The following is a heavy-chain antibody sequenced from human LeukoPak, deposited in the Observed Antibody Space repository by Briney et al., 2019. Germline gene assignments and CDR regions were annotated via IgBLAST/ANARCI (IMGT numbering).Heavy chain of an antibody. CDR3: ATPPPHPQWELLNY. J-gene: IGHJ4*02. CDR2: FDPEDGEK. CDR1: GYTLTELS. V-gene: IGHV1-24*01. D-gene: IGHD1-26*01. Sequence: ASVKVSCKVSGYTLTELSMHWVRQAPGKGLEWMGGFDPEDGEKIYAQKFQGRVTMTEDTSTDTAYMELSSLRSEDTAVYYCATPPPHPQWELLNYWGRGTLVNVSS.